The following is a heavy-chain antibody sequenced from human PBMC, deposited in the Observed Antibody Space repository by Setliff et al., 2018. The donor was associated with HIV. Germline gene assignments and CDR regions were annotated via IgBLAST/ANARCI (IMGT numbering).Heavy chain of an antibody. V-gene: IGHV5-51*01. D-gene: IGHD6-13*01. CDR2: THPGDSET. CDR3: ARGATGNLEALDI. CDR1: GYSFTSYW. Sequence: PGESLKISCKGSGYSFTSYWVAWVRQMPGKGLEWMGITHPGDSETRYSPSFEGQVIISADKSISTAYLQWSNLRASDTAMYYCARGATGNLEALDIWGQGTMVTVSS. J-gene: IGHJ3*02.